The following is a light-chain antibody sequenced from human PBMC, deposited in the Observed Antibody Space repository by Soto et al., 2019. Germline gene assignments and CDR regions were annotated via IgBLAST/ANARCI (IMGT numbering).Light chain of an antibody. V-gene: IGKV3-11*01. CDR3: QQRTNWPPTHT. Sequence: EIVLTQSPATLSLSPGERATLSCRASQSIATFLTWYQQKPGQPPRLLIYDACKRATGIPARFSGSGSGTDFSLTISSLEPDDFAIYYCQQRTNWPPTHTFGQGTKLEIK. J-gene: IGKJ2*01. CDR1: QSIATF. CDR2: DAC.